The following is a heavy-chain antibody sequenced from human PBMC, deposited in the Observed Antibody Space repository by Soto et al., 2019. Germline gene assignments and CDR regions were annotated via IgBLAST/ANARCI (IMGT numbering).Heavy chain of an antibody. J-gene: IGHJ5*02. CDR3: AHMTIYSNYYWFDP. V-gene: IGHV2-5*01. D-gene: IGHD4-4*01. Sequence: PTLVNPPQTLTLTCTFSGFSLSTSGVGVGWIRQPPGKALEWLALIYWNDDKRYSPSLKSRLTITKDTSKNQVVLTMTNMDPVDTATYYCAHMTIYSNYYWFDPWGQGTLVTVSS. CDR1: GFSLSTSGVG. CDR2: IYWNDDK.